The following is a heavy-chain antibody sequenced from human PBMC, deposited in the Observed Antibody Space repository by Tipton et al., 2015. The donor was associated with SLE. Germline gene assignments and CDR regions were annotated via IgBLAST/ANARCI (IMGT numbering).Heavy chain of an antibody. CDR1: GGSISSGGYS. CDR3: ARGDGYNFDY. J-gene: IGHJ4*02. Sequence: LRLSCAVSGGSISSGGYSWSWIRQPPGKGLEWIGYIYHSGSTYYNPSLKSRVTISVDTSKNQFSLKLSSVTAADTAVYYCARGDGYNFDYWGQGTLVTVSS. CDR2: IYHSGST. D-gene: IGHD5-24*01. V-gene: IGHV4-30-2*01.